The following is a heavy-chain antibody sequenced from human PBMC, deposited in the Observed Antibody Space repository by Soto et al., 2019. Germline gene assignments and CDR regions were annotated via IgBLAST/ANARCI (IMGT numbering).Heavy chain of an antibody. Sequence: QVQLQESGPGLVKPSETLSLTCTVSGGSISSYYWSWIRQPPGKGLEWIGYIYYSGSTNYNPSLKSRFTISVATSKNQFSLKLSSVTAADTAVYYCARRYGSAIDYWGQGTLVTVSS. CDR3: ARRYGSAIDY. CDR2: IYYSGST. J-gene: IGHJ4*02. CDR1: GGSISSYY. V-gene: IGHV4-59*08. D-gene: IGHD1-26*01.